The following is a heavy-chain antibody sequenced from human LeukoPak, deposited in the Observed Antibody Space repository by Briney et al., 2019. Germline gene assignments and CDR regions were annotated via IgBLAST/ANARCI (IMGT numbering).Heavy chain of an antibody. CDR2: IKPDGSAT. Sequence: PGGSLRLSCAASGFTFSGDWMNWIRQAPGKGLEWLANIKPDGSATYYVDSVKGRFTISRENARNSAYLQMNSLRADDTAVYYCMSGVGFWALGPLVTVSS. CDR3: MSGVGF. D-gene: IGHD3-10*01. CDR1: GFTFSGDW. J-gene: IGHJ4*02. V-gene: IGHV3-7*01.